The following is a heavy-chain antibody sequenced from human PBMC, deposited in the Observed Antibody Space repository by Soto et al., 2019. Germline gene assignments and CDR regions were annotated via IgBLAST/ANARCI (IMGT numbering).Heavy chain of an antibody. CDR2: IYYSGST. D-gene: IGHD3-3*01. CDR1: GGSISSSSYY. Sequence: KPSETLSLTCSVSGGSISSSSYYWGWIRQPPGKGLEWIGSIYYSGSTYYNPSLKSRVTISVGTSKNQFSLKLSSVTAADTAVYYCARRKRTIFGVAMGDYYYYGMDVWGQGTTVTVSS. CDR3: ARRKRTIFGVAMGDYYYYGMDV. J-gene: IGHJ6*02. V-gene: IGHV4-39*01.